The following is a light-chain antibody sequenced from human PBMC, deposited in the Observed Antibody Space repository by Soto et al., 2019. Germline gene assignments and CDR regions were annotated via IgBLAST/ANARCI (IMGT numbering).Light chain of an antibody. Sequence: DVQMTQSPSTLSASVGDRVTITCRASQTITNRLAWYQQKAGKAPKLLIYKASSLETGVPSRFSGSGSETEFTLTISSLQPDDFATYYYQQYNSYSPLTFGGGTQVEIK. CDR2: KAS. J-gene: IGKJ4*01. CDR3: QQYNSYSPLT. V-gene: IGKV1-5*03. CDR1: QTITNR.